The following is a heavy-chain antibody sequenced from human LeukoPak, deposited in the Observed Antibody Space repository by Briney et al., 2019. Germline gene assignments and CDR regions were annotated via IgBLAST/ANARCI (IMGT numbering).Heavy chain of an antibody. CDR2: IYTSGNT. CDR3: ARDRVYGSGTYYFDY. D-gene: IGHD3-10*01. V-gene: IGHV4-4*07. Sequence: SETLSLTCTVSGGSISSYYWSWIRQPAGKGLEWIGRIYTSGNTNYNPSLKSRVTMSVDTSKNQFSLKLSSVTAADTAVYYCARDRVYGSGTYYFDYWGQGTLVTVSS. CDR1: GGSISSYY. J-gene: IGHJ4*02.